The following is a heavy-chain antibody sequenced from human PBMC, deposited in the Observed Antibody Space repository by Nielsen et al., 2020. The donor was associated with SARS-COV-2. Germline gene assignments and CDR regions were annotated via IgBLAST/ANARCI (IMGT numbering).Heavy chain of an antibody. V-gene: IGHV3-74*01. J-gene: IGHJ4*02. CDR3: ARAFEELGYCSSTSCPFDY. CDR1: GFTFSSYW. D-gene: IGHD2-2*01. CDR2: INSDGSST. Sequence: GGSLRLSCAASGFTFSSYWMHWVRQAPGKGLVWVSRINSDGSSTSYADSVKGRFTISRDNAKNTLYLQMNNLRAEDTAVYYCARAFEELGYCSSTSCPFDYWGQGTLVTVSS.